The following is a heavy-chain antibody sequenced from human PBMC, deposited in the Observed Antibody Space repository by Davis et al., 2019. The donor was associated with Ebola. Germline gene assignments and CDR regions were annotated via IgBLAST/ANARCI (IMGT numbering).Heavy chain of an antibody. J-gene: IGHJ5*02. D-gene: IGHD2-15*01. CDR1: AYTFTSYD. Sequence: ASAKVSCKASAYTFTSYDINWVRHANGQGLEWIGWMNPNSANTGYAQKFKGRVTLTRNASTNTAYMELKSLKSEDTAVYYCARGTVRVAARRFDPWGQGTLVTVSS. CDR3: ARGTVRVAARRFDP. CDR2: MNPNSANT. V-gene: IGHV1-8*01.